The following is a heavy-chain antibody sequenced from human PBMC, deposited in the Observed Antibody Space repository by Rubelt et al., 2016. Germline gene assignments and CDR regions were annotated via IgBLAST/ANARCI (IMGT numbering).Heavy chain of an antibody. CDR2: VSYSGSA. D-gene: IGHD3-16*01. V-gene: IGHV4-39*01. J-gene: IGHJ2*01. Sequence: QLQLHESGPGLVKPSETLSLTCTVSGGSISSSNSYWGWIRQSPGKGLEWIGTVSYSGSAYYNPSLRSRVTISEDTSKNQLALNVRAVTAADTAVYYCAGIVYDSPPGYFDLWGRGTRVTVSS. CDR1: GGSISSSNSY. CDR3: AGIVYDSPPGYFDL.